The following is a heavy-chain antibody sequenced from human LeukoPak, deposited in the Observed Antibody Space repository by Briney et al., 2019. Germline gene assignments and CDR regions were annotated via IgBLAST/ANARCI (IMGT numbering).Heavy chain of an antibody. V-gene: IGHV3-30*03. J-gene: IGHJ4*02. CDR2: ISYEGSNK. CDR1: GFTFSSYG. CDR3: AIHSQWLGHLDY. D-gene: IGHD6-19*01. Sequence: GRSLRLSCAASGFTFSSYGMHWVRQAPGKGLEWVAVISYEGSNKYYADSVKGRFTISRDNSKNTLFLQMNSLRAEDTAVYHCAIHSQWLGHLDYWGQGTLVTVSS.